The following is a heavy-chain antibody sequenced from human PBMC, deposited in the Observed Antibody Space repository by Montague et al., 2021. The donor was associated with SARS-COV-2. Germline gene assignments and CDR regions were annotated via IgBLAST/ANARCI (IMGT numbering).Heavy chain of an antibody. J-gene: IGHJ4*02. Sequence: SETLSLTCTVSGGSVRSSNDCWGWIRQPPGKGLDWIANFYYSGNTYYNPSLKSRVTISVDTSNSQFSLKLSSVTAADTAVYYCARGPKMYGELADYWGQGTLVTVSS. CDR1: GGSVRSSNDC. CDR3: ARGPKMYGELADY. D-gene: IGHD4-17*01. CDR2: FYYSGNT. V-gene: IGHV4-39*01.